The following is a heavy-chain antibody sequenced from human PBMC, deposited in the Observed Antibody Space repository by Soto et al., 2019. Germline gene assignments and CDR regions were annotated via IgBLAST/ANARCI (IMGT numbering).Heavy chain of an antibody. J-gene: IGHJ6*02. CDR1: GGTFSSYA. CDR3: ARAHSRYYDFWSGYYYYYYGMDV. Sequence: ASVKVSCKASGGTFSSYAISWVRQAPGQGLEWMGGIIPIFGTANYAQKFQGRVTITADKSTSTAYMELSSLRSEDTAVYYCARAHSRYYDFWSGYYYYYYGMDVWGQGTTVTVS. V-gene: IGHV1-69*06. CDR2: IIPIFGTA. D-gene: IGHD3-3*01.